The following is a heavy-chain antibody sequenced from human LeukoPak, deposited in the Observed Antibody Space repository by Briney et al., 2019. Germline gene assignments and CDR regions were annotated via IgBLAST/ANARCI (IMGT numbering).Heavy chain of an antibody. CDR3: ARDIGRITMVRGVIITPV. CDR1: GGSFSSGDYY. CDR2: IYYSGST. D-gene: IGHD3-10*01. J-gene: IGHJ3*01. Sequence: SETLSLTCTVSGGSFSSGDYYWSWIRQPPGKGLEWIGYIYYSGSTYYNPSLKSRVTISVDTSKNQFSLKLSSVTAADTAVYYCARDIGRITMVRGVIITPVWGQGTMVTVSS. V-gene: IGHV4-30-4*01.